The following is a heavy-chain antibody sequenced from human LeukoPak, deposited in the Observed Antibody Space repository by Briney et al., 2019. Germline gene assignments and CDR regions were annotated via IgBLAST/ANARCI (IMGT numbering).Heavy chain of an antibody. CDR2: INAYNGNP. Sequence: GASVKVSCKASGYTFTSYGISWVRQAPGQGLEWMGWINAYNGNPNYAQKLQGRVTMTTDTSTSTAYLQLSSLRSDDTAVYYCARDRVLLWFGELSENLERNRDYWGQGTGVNVLS. CDR3: ARDRVLLWFGELSENLERNRDY. V-gene: IGHV1-18*01. D-gene: IGHD3-10*01. J-gene: IGHJ4*02. CDR1: GYTFTSYG.